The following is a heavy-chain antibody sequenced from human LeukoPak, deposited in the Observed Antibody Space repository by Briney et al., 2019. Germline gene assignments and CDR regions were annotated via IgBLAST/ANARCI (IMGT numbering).Heavy chain of an antibody. CDR1: GFTFSSYS. Sequence: GGSLRLSCAASGFTFSSYSLHWVRQAPGKGLEWVSYISSSSSTIYYADSVKGRFTISRDNAKNSLYLQMNSLRAEDTAVYYCARDELGGYPKNDYWGQGTLVTVSS. J-gene: IGHJ4*02. CDR2: ISSSSSTI. V-gene: IGHV3-48*01. D-gene: IGHD3-22*01. CDR3: ARDELGGYPKNDY.